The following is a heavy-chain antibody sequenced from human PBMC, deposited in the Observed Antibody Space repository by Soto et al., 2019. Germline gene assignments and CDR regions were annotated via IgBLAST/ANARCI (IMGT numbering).Heavy chain of an antibody. CDR2: ISGPGGST. D-gene: IGHD2-2*01. Sequence: EVQLLESGGGLVQPGGSLRLSCAGSGFTFSSYAMSWVRQAPGKGLEWVSAISGPGGSTYYADSVKGRFTISRDNSKNTLYLQMNSLRVEDTALYYCAKKANVVVVPAVYSFDYWGQGALLTVS. V-gene: IGHV3-23*01. J-gene: IGHJ4*02. CDR3: AKKANVVVVPAVYSFDY. CDR1: GFTFSSYA.